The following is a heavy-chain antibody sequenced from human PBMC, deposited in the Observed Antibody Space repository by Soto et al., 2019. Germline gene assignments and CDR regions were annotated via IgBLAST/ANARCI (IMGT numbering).Heavy chain of an antibody. Sequence: SETLSLTCTVSGDSISSYYWNWIRQPPGKGPEWTGYISYSGSTNYNPSLKSRVTISVDTSKNQFSLKLSSVTAADTAVYYCARLERSRYFGLNYWAQGTLVTVSS. CDR2: ISYSGST. J-gene: IGHJ4*02. CDR1: GDSISSYY. D-gene: IGHD3-9*01. CDR3: ARLERSRYFGLNY. V-gene: IGHV4-59*01.